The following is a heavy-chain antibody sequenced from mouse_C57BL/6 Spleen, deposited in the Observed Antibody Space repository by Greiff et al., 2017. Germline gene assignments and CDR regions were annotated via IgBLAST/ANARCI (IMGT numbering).Heavy chain of an antibody. J-gene: IGHJ4*01. Sequence: QVQLQQSGAELVRPGASVKLSCKASGYTFTDYYINWVKQRPGQGLEWIARIYPGSGNTYYNEKFKGKATLTAEKSSSTAYMQLSSLTSEDSAVYFCARCDRGLAMDYWGQGTSVTVSS. V-gene: IGHV1-76*01. CDR1: GYTFTDYY. CDR2: IYPGSGNT. CDR3: ARCDRGLAMDY.